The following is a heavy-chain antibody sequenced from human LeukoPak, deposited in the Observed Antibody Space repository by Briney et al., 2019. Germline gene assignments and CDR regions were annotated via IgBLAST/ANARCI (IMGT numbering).Heavy chain of an antibody. CDR1: GFTFSSYA. D-gene: IGHD1-26*01. CDR3: AKDRPIVGATRGEFDY. V-gene: IGHV3-23*01. Sequence: PGGSLRLSCAASGFTFSSYAMSWVRQAPGKGLEWVSAISGSGGSTYYADSVKGRFTISRDNSKNTLYLQMNSLRAEDTAVYYCAKDRPIVGATRGEFDYWGQGTLVTVSS. J-gene: IGHJ4*02. CDR2: ISGSGGST.